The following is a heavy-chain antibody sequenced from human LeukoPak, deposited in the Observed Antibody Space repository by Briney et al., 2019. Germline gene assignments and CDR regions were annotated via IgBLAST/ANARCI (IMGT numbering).Heavy chain of an antibody. CDR1: GGSISSYY. CDR3: ASSGEDFWRGYWHLDF. Sequence: AETLSLTCTVSGGSISSYYWSWIRQPPGKGLEWIGDICYSGSTNYNPSLKSRITISVDTSKNQFSLKLSSVTAADTAVYYCASSGEDFWRGYWHLDFWGRGTLVTVSS. D-gene: IGHD3-3*01. V-gene: IGHV4-59*12. J-gene: IGHJ2*01. CDR2: ICYSGST.